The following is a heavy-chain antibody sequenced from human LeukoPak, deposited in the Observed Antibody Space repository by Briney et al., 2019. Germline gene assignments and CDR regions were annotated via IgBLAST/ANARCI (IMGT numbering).Heavy chain of an antibody. J-gene: IGHJ4*02. CDR1: GYTFTCYG. V-gene: IGHV1-18*01. D-gene: IGHD6-19*01. CDR3: ARVEPQWLVPDTEKNFDY. Sequence: GASVKVSCKASGYTFTCYGISWVRQAPGQGLEWMGWISAYNGNTNYAQKLQGRVTMTTDTSTSTAYMELRGLRSDDTAVYYCARVEPQWLVPDTEKNFDYWGQGTLVTVSS. CDR2: ISAYNGNT.